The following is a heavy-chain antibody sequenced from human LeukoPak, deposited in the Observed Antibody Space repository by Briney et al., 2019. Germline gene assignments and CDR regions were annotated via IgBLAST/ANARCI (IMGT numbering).Heavy chain of an antibody. D-gene: IGHD3-10*01. J-gene: IGHJ5*02. CDR3: ARGVVQGENWFDP. CDR1: GGSISSHS. V-gene: IGHV4-59*11. Sequence: SETLSLTCAVSGGSISSHSWTWIRQSPEKGLEWIGYIYKSGGTNYNPSLKSRVTITADTSKNQFSLKLTSMTAADTAVYYCARGVVQGENWFDPWGPGTLVTVSS. CDR2: IYKSGGT.